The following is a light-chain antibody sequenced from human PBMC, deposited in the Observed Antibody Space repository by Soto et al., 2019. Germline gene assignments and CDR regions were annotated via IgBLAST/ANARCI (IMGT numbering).Light chain of an antibody. CDR3: LLYYGGPRV. CDR2: GTS. Sequence: QTVVTQEPSLTVSPGGTVTLTCASSTGAVTSGHYPNWFQQKPGQAPRALIYGTSNKHSWTPARFSGFLLGDKAALTLSGVQPEDEAEYYCLLYYGGPRVFGGGTKLTVL. V-gene: IGLV7-43*01. CDR1: TGAVTSGHY. J-gene: IGLJ2*01.